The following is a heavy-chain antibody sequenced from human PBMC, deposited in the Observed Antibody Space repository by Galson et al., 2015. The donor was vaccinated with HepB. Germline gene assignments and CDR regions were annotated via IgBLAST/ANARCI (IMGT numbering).Heavy chain of an antibody. CDR2: IRQDGSEK. J-gene: IGHJ4*02. D-gene: IGHD3-16*01. Sequence: SLRLSCAASGFTFSSYWMTWVRQAPGKGLEWVANIRQDGSEKYYADSVKGRLTISRDNAKNSLDLQMDSLRAEDTAVYYCERARNDNVWGRGYFDFWGQGTLVTVSS. CDR1: GFTFSSYW. CDR3: ERARNDNVWGRGYFDF. V-gene: IGHV3-7*03.